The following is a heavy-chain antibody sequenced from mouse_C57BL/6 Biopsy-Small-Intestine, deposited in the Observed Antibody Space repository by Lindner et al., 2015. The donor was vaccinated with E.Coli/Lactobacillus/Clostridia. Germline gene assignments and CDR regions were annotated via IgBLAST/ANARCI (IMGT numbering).Heavy chain of an antibody. J-gene: IGHJ1*01. Sequence: SVKVSCKTSGFTFTGYFVHWVRQSPEQGLEWIGWNDPNTGGTQYAQKFEGRVAMTRDTSVNTAYMELSSLTSDDTAVYYCARRIDLWSGHLLVSSAFDAWGQGTMVTVSS. D-gene: IGHD6-2*01. V-gene: IGHV14-4*02. CDR2: NDPNTGGT. CDR1: GFTFTGYF. CDR3: ARRIDLWSGHLLVSSAFDA.